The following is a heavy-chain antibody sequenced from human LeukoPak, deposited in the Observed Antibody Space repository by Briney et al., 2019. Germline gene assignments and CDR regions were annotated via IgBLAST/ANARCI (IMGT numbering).Heavy chain of an antibody. D-gene: IGHD6-13*01. CDR1: GYTFTSYD. CDR2: MNPNSGNT. V-gene: IGHV1-8*01. CDR3: ARAYSSSWFYWFDP. Sequence: ASVKVSCKASGYTFTSYDINLVRQATGQGLEWMGWMNPNSGNTGYAQKFQGRVTMTRNTSISTAYMELSSLRSEDTAVYYCARAYSSSWFYWFDPWGQGTLVTVSS. J-gene: IGHJ5*02.